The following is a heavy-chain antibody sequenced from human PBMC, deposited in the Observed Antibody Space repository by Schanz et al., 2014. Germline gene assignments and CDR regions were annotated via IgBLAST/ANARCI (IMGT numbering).Heavy chain of an antibody. J-gene: IGHJ4*02. D-gene: IGHD6-13*01. CDR1: GFSFSDYG. V-gene: IGHV3-30*18. CDR2: ISYDGSFE. Sequence: QVQLVESGGGVVQPGRSLRLSCAGSGFSFSDYGMHWVRQAPGRGLEWVAFISYDGSFEDYLDSVKGRFTISRDNSKNTLYLQMSSLRGEDTAVYYCAKERIAAAWTFDYWGQGTLVTVSS. CDR3: AKERIAAAWTFDY.